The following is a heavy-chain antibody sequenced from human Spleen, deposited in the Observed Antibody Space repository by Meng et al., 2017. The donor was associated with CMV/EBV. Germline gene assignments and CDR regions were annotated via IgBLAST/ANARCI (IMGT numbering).Heavy chain of an antibody. CDR1: FAGYY. CDR3: ARARGHYYDSSGYWLYLDY. V-gene: IGHV1-2*02. J-gene: IGHJ4*02. Sequence: FAGYYMHWVRQATGQGIEWVGWIDPDSGVTDSAKKFQGRVTLTWDTPISTAYMGLSSLRSDDTAVYYCARARGHYYDSSGYWLYLDYWGQGALVTVSS. CDR2: IDPDSGVT. D-gene: IGHD3-22*01.